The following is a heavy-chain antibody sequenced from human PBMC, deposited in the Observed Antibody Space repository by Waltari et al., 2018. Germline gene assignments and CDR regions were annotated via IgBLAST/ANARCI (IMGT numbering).Heavy chain of an antibody. CDR1: GGSISSGNYY. V-gene: IGHV4-61*02. Sequence: QVQLQESGPGLVKPSQTLSLTCTVSGGSISSGNYYWNWIRQPAGKGLEWVGRIYISGSTNYNPSLKSRVMISLDTSKSLFSLKLNAVSAADTAVYFCAGEVRVYSGYEEDYYYGMDVWGQGTTVTVSS. CDR2: IYISGST. J-gene: IGHJ6*02. D-gene: IGHD5-12*01. CDR3: AGEVRVYSGYEEDYYYGMDV.